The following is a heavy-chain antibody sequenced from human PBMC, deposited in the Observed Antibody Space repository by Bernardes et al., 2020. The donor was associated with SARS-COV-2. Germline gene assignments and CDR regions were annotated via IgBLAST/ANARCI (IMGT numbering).Heavy chain of an antibody. CDR2: IDWDDDK. CDR3: ARTLTYYYDSSGYYNYYYYGMDV. J-gene: IGHJ6*02. Sequence: SGPTLVKPTQTLTLTCTFSGFSLSTSGMCVSWIRQPPGKALEWLVLIDWDDDKYYSTSLKTRLTISKDTSKNQVVLTMTNMDPVDTATYYCARTLTYYYDSSGYYNYYYYGMDVWGQGTTVTVSS. D-gene: IGHD3-22*01. CDR1: GFSLSTSGMC. V-gene: IGHV2-70*01.